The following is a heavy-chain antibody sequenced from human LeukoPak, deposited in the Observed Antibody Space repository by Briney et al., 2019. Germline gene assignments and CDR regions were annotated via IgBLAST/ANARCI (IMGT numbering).Heavy chain of an antibody. D-gene: IGHD6-13*01. J-gene: IGHJ6*03. Sequence: APVKVSCKASGYTFTSYAMHWVRQAPGQRLEWMGWINAGNGNTKYSQEFQGRVTITRDTSASTAYMELSSLRSEDMAVYYCAREAIAAAGNYYYYYMDVWGKGTTVTVSS. V-gene: IGHV1-3*03. CDR1: GYTFTSYA. CDR3: AREAIAAAGNYYYYYMDV. CDR2: INAGNGNT.